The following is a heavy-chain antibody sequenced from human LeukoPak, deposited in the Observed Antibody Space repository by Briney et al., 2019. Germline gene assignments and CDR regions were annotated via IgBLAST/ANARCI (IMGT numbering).Heavy chain of an antibody. D-gene: IGHD2-21*02. CDR3: ASLAYCGGDCYSSYYYYGMDV. CDR2: INHSGST. V-gene: IGHV4-34*01. J-gene: IGHJ6*02. Sequence: SETLSLTCTVSGGSISSYYWSWIRQPPGKGLEWIGEINHSGSTNYNPSLKSRVTISVDTSKNQFSLKLSSVTAADTAVYYCASLAYCGGDCYSSYYYYGMDVWGQGTTVTVSS. CDR1: GGSISSYY.